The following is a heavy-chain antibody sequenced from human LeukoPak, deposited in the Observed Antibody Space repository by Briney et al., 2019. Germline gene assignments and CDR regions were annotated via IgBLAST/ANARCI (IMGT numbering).Heavy chain of an antibody. Sequence: SETLSLTCTVSGGSVSSGTYYRNWIRQPPGKGLEWIGYIYHSGSTNYNPSLKSRATISVDTSKNRFSLKLSYVTAADTAVYYCARDEDNSGRYYYYMDVWGKGTTVTVSS. D-gene: IGHD3-22*01. CDR1: GGSVSSGTYY. CDR3: ARDEDNSGRYYYYMDV. CDR2: IYHSGST. J-gene: IGHJ6*03. V-gene: IGHV4-61*01.